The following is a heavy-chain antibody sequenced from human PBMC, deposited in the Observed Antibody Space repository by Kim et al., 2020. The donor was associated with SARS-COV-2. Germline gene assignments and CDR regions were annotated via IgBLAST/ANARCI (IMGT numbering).Heavy chain of an antibody. J-gene: IGHJ4*02. D-gene: IGHD3-3*02. CDR3: ARRRPILLKPTYFDY. CDR2: INHSGST. CDR1: GGSFSGYY. Sequence: SETLSLTCAVYGGSFSGYYWSWIRQPPGKGLEWIGEINHSGSTNYNPSLKSRVTISVDTSKNQFSLKLSSVTAADTAVYYCARRRPILLKPTYFDYWGQGTLVTVSS. V-gene: IGHV4-34*01.